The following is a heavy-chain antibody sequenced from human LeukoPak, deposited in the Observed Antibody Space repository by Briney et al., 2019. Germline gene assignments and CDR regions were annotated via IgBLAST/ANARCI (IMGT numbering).Heavy chain of an antibody. D-gene: IGHD3-16*02. V-gene: IGHV3-30*02. J-gene: IGHJ4*02. CDR2: IRYDGSNK. CDR3: AKDRGVWGSYRYFDY. Sequence: GGSLRLSCAASGFTFSSYGMHWVRQAPGKGLEWVAFIRYDGSNKYYADSVKGRFTISRDNSKNTLYLQMNSLRAEDTAVYYCAKDRGVWGSYRYFDYWGRGTLVTVSS. CDR1: GFTFSSYG.